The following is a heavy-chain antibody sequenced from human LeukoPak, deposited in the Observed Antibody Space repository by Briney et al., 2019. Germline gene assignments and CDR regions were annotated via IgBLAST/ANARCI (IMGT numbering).Heavy chain of an antibody. J-gene: IGHJ5*02. CDR3: APMTTFDP. CDR2: VDPEDGET. Sequence: GASVKVSCKAFGYTFTDYYIHWVKEAPGKGLEWMGRVDPEDGETTYAEKFQGRVTITADTSTDTAYMELNNLRSEDTAVYYCAPMTTFDPWGQGXLVTVSP. CDR1: GYTFTDYY. D-gene: IGHD4-11*01. V-gene: IGHV1-69-2*01.